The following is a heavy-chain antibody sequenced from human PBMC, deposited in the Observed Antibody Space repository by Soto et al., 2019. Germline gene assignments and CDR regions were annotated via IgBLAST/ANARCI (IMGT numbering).Heavy chain of an antibody. CDR3: ATPLQGNYYYGMDV. Sequence: PGESLKISCQGSGYSFTNYWVGWVRQIPGRGLEWMGIIHPGDSDTRYSPFFQGQVTISADKSISTAYLQWSSLKASDTAMYYCATPLQGNYYYGMDVWGQGTTVTVSS. CDR2: IHPGDSDT. D-gene: IGHD1-1*01. J-gene: IGHJ6*02. CDR1: GYSFTNYW. V-gene: IGHV5-51*01.